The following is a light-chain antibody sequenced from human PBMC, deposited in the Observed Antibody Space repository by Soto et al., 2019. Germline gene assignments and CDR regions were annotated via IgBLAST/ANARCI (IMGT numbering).Light chain of an antibody. Sequence: DIVLMQSPGTLSLSPGKRATLSCWASQSVGNNYLAWYQQKPGQAPRLLIYHASSRATGIPDRFSGSGSGTDFTLTISRLEPEDFAVYYCQQYGWSPPITFGQGTRLEIK. CDR2: HAS. CDR3: QQYGWSPPIT. J-gene: IGKJ5*01. V-gene: IGKV3-20*01. CDR1: QSVGNNY.